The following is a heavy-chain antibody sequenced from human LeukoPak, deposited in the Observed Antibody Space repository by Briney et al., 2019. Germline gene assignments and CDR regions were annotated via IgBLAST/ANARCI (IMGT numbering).Heavy chain of an antibody. CDR1: GFTFSDYY. CDR2: ISSSSSYT. D-gene: IGHD1-26*01. V-gene: IGHV3-11*05. Sequence: PGGSLRLSCAASGFTFSDYYMSWIRQAPGKGLEWVSYISSSSSYTNYADSVKGRFTISRDNAKNSLYLQMNSLRAEDTAVYYCARDHGGATRPDAFDIWGQGTMVTVSS. CDR3: ARDHGGATRPDAFDI. J-gene: IGHJ3*02.